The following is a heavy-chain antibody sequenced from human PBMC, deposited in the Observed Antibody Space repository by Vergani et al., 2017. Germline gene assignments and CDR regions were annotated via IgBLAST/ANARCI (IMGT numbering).Heavy chain of an antibody. V-gene: IGHV4-39*07. CDR2: IYCSGST. CDR1: GGSISSSSYY. J-gene: IGHJ6*02. D-gene: IGHD3-10*01. Sequence: QLQLQESGPGLVKPSETLSLTCTVSGGSISSSSYYWGWIRQPPGTGLEWIGSIYCSGSTYYHPSLKSRVTISVATAKNQLSLTLSSVTAADTAVYYCAREGGGSGSHTDYYYYGMDVWGQGTTVTVSS. CDR3: AREGGGSGSHTDYYYYGMDV.